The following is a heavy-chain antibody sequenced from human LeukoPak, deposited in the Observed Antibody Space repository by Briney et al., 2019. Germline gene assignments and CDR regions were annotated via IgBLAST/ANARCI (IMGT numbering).Heavy chain of an antibody. J-gene: IGHJ4*02. V-gene: IGHV3-66*01. D-gene: IGHD6-13*01. Sequence: GGSLRLSCAASGFTVSSNYMSWVRQAPGKGLEWVSVIYSGGSTYYADSEKGRFTISRDNSKNTLYLQMNSLRAEDTAVYYCARWSSSSGWYLSYFDYWGQGTLVTVSS. CDR1: GFTVSSNY. CDR2: IYSGGST. CDR3: ARWSSSSGWYLSYFDY.